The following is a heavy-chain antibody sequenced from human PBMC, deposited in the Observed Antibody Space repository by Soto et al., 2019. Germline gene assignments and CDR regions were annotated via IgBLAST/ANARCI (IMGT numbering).Heavy chain of an antibody. CDR2: IYYSGST. CDR3: ARGWGCETNNWFDL. D-gene: IGHD7-27*01. V-gene: IGHV4-59*11. J-gene: IGHJ5*02. CDR1: GGAISSHY. Sequence: PSETLSLTCTVSGGAISSHYWSWIRQPPGKGLEWIGYIYYSGSTNYNPSLKSRVTISLDTSKNQFSLSLSSVTAADTAVYHCARGWGCETNNWFDLWGQGTLVTVSS.